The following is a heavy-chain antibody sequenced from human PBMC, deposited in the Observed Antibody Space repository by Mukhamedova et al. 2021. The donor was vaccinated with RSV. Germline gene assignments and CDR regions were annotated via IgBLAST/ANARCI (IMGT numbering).Heavy chain of an antibody. CDR1: YG. CDR2: IVPILGLT. Sequence: YGINWVRQAPGQGLEWMGRIVPILGLTNYAQSFQGRVTITADESTSTAYMELKSLRSEDTAMYYCARDVPGYSSATSNNYNMD. V-gene: IGHV1-69*04. CDR3: ARDVPGYSSATSNNYNMD. D-gene: IGHD3-22*01. J-gene: IGHJ6*01.